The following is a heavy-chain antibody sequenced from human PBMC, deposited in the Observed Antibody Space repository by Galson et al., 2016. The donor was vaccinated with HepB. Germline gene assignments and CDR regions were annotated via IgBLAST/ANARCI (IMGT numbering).Heavy chain of an antibody. J-gene: IGHJ4*01. D-gene: IGHD3-22*01. V-gene: IGHV3-33*01. CDR3: ARGAAYYDSSGHPDY. CDR2: VWSDESNE. Sequence: SLRLSCAASGFSFSDYGMHWVRQAPGKGLDWVAVVWSDESNEFYADSVKGRFIISRDKSKNILYLQMNSLRAEDTGLYCCARGAAYYDSSGHPDYLCHGTLVTVSS. CDR1: GFSFSDYG.